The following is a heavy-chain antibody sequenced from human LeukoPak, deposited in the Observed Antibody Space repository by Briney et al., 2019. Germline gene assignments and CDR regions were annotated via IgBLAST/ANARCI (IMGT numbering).Heavy chain of an antibody. Sequence: GGSLRLSCAASGFTFSNNWMHWVRQAPGKGLEWVSSISVRSNYIYYADSVRGRFSISRDDARDSLYLQMNSLRAEDTAVYYCVRLRRNSDTSGFYYYYDYWGQGTPVTVSS. CDR2: ISVRSNYI. J-gene: IGHJ4*02. D-gene: IGHD3-22*01. V-gene: IGHV3-21*01. CDR3: VRLRRNSDTSGFYYYYDY. CDR1: GFTFSNNW.